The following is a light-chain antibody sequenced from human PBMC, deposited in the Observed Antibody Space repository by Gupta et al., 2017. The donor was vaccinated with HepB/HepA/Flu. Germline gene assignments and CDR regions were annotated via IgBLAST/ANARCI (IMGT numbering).Light chain of an antibody. J-gene: IGLJ3*02. CDR2: SNN. CDR1: SSNIGSNT. V-gene: IGLV1-44*01. Sequence: QSVLTQPPSASGTPGQRVTISCSGSSSNIGSNTVNWYQQFPGTAPKLLMFSNNRRPSGVPDRFSCSKSGTSASLAISGLQSDDEADYYCATWDDSLNGRVFGGGTKVTVL. CDR3: ATWDDSLNGRV.